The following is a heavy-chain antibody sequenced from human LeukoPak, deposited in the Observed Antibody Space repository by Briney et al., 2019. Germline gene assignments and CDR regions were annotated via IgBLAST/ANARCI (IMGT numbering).Heavy chain of an antibody. Sequence: SETLSLTCTVSGGSISSSSYYWSWIRQPPGKGLEWIGHIYDTAYSDYNPSVKGRVSISVDTSKNQFSLKLSSVTAADTAVYYCARNGDYRAFDIWGQGTMVTVSS. J-gene: IGHJ3*02. CDR1: GGSISSSSYY. CDR2: IYDTAYS. CDR3: ARNGDYRAFDI. V-gene: IGHV4-61*05. D-gene: IGHD4-17*01.